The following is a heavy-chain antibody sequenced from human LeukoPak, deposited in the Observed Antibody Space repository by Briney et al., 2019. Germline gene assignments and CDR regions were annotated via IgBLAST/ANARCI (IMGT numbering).Heavy chain of an antibody. CDR2: IRTSAASAYNT. D-gene: IGHD3-16*01. V-gene: IGHV3-48*02. J-gene: IGHJ4*02. CDR1: GFTFTDYP. Sequence: GGSLRLSCAASGFTFTDYPMNWVRQAPGRGLEWVANIRTSAASAYNTNYADSVQGRVIISRDDAKKALYLHMNGLRDDDTAVYYCARDQRFAFDYWGQGILVTVSS. CDR3: ARDQRFAFDY.